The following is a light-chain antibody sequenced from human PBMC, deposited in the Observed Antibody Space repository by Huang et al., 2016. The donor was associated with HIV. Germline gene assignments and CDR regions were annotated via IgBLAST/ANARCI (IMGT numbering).Light chain of an antibody. J-gene: IGKJ4*01. Sequence: EIVLTQSPATLSLSPGERATLSCRASQSVHSYLAWYQPKPGQAPSRLIYDASNRATGIPARFSGSGSGTDFTLTISNLQSEDFAVYYCQQRSAWPLTFGGGTKVEI. V-gene: IGKV3-11*01. CDR1: QSVHSY. CDR2: DAS. CDR3: QQRSAWPLT.